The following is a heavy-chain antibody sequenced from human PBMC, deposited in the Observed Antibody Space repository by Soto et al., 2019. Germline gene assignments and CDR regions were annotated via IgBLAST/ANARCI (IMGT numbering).Heavy chain of an antibody. V-gene: IGHV4-31*03. D-gene: IGHD6-25*01. Sequence: QVQLQESGPGLVKPSQTLSLTCTVSGGSISSGGYYWSWIRQHPGKGLEWIGYIYYSGSTYYNPSLKSRVTISVDTSKNQFSLKLSSVTAADTAVYFCAREAAGILNWFDPWGQGTLVTVSS. J-gene: IGHJ5*02. CDR2: IYYSGST. CDR3: AREAAGILNWFDP. CDR1: GGSISSGGYY.